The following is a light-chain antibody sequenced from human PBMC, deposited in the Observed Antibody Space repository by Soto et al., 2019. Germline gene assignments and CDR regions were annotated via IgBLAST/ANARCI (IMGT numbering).Light chain of an antibody. Sequence: ETVMTQSPATLSVSPGERATLSCRASQSVSSKLAWYQQKPGQAPRLLIYGASTRATGIPARFSGSGSGTEFTLTINSLQSEDFAVYYCQQYNNWPRTFGQGTKVDIK. J-gene: IGKJ1*01. V-gene: IGKV3-15*01. CDR2: GAS. CDR3: QQYNNWPRT. CDR1: QSVSSK.